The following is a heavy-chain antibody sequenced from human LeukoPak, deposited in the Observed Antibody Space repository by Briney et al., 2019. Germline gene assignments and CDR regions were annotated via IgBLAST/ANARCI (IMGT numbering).Heavy chain of an antibody. CDR3: AKRGSTTRYYYYYMDV. CDR2: INPSGGST. CDR1: GYTFTSYY. Sequence: ASVKVSCKASGYTFTSYYMHWVRQAPGQGLEWMGIINPSGGSTSYAQKFQGRVTMTRDTSTSTVYMELSSLRSEDTAVYYCAKRGSTTRYYYYYMDVWGKGTTVTVSS. J-gene: IGHJ6*03. V-gene: IGHV1-46*01. D-gene: IGHD2-2*01.